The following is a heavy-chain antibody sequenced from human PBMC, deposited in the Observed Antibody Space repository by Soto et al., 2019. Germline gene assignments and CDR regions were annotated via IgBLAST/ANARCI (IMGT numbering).Heavy chain of an antibody. V-gene: IGHV1-46*01. D-gene: IGHD6-19*01. CDR3: AREPTIAVAGTGLAYYGMDV. Sequence: GASVKVSCKASGYTFTSYYMHWVRQAPGQGLEWMGIINPSGGSTSYAQKFQGRVTMTRDTSTSTVYMELSSLRSEDTAVYYCAREPTIAVAGTGLAYYGMDVWGQGTTVSVSS. J-gene: IGHJ6*02. CDR1: GYTFTSYY. CDR2: INPSGGST.